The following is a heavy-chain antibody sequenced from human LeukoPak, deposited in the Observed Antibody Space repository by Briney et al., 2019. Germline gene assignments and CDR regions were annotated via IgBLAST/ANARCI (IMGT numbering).Heavy chain of an antibody. CDR1: GGSISSSNW. CDR3: ARVGNLAVAGTGGTWFDP. J-gene: IGHJ5*02. D-gene: IGHD6-19*01. Sequence: PSGTLSLTCAVSGGSISSSNWWSWVRQPPGKGLEWIGEIYHSGSTNYNPSLKSRVTISVDKSKNQFSLKLSSVTAADTAVYYCARVGNLAVAGTGGTWFDPWGQGTLVTVSS. CDR2: IYHSGST. V-gene: IGHV4-4*02.